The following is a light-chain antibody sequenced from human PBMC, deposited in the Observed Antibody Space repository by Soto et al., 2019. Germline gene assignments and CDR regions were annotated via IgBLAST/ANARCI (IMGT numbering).Light chain of an antibody. V-gene: IGKV3-20*01. Sequence: EIVLTQSPVTLSLSPGERATLSCRASQSVSSSYLAWYHQKPGQAPRLLIYGASSRATGIPDRFSGSGSGTDFTLTISRLEPEDFAVYYCQQYGSSPGTFGQGNKVEIK. CDR2: GAS. J-gene: IGKJ1*01. CDR3: QQYGSSPGT. CDR1: QSVSSSY.